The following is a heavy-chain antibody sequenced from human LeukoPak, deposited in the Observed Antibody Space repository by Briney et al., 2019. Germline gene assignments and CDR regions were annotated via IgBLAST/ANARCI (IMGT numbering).Heavy chain of an antibody. CDR1: GFTVSTYY. V-gene: IGHV3-53*01. D-gene: IGHD6-19*01. CDR2: ISNDGGT. J-gene: IGHJ4*02. CDR3: AGDKTTGGWYEIDY. Sequence: QAGGSLRLSCAASGFTVSTYYMSWVRQAPGKGLESVSVISNDGGTYYADSVKGRFTISRDNSKNTVYLQMNSLRAEDTAVYYCAGDKTTGGWYEIDYWGQGTLVTVSS.